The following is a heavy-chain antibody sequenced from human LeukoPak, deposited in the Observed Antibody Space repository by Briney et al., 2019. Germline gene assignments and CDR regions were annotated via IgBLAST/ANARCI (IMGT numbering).Heavy chain of an antibody. Sequence: ASVKVSCKASGYTFTSYYMHWVRQAPGKGLEWMGIINPSGGSTSYAQKFQGRVTMTRATSISTAYMELSSLTFEDTAVYYCTRSVRNGHIDYWGQGTLVTASS. CDR2: INPSGGST. CDR1: GYTFTSYY. D-gene: IGHD2-8*01. V-gene: IGHV1-46*01. CDR3: TRSVRNGHIDY. J-gene: IGHJ4*02.